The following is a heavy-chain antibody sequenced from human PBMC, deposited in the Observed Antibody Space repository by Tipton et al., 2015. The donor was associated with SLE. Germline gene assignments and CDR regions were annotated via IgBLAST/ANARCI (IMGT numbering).Heavy chain of an antibody. CDR2: IYYSGST. CDR3: ARYPESNYHWFGP. D-gene: IGHD4-11*01. Sequence: TLSLTCTVSGGSISSSSYYWGWIRQPPGKGLEWIGSIYYSGSTYYNPSLKSRVTISVDTSKTQFSLKLSSVTAADTAVYYCARYPESNYHWFGPWGQGALVTVSS. CDR1: GGSISSSSYY. J-gene: IGHJ5*02. V-gene: IGHV4-39*07.